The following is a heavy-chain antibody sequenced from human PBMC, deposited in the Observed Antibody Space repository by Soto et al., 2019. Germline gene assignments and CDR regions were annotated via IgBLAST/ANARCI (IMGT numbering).Heavy chain of an antibody. Sequence: SETLSLTCGVSGFSIQTSYFWGWIRQPPGKGLEWIGLISHSGRAISHPSFASRATISLDTTNNAFSLTLKSVTAADTAVYYCARGPPNYCSSTSCYIKGIDYWGQGTLVTVSS. J-gene: IGHJ4*02. CDR3: ARGPPNYCSSTSCYIKGIDY. CDR1: GFSIQTSYF. D-gene: IGHD2-2*02. V-gene: IGHV4-38-2*01. CDR2: ISHSGRA.